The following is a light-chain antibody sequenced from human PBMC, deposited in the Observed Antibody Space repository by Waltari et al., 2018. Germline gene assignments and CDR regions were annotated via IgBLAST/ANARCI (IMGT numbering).Light chain of an antibody. CDR2: ATS. V-gene: IGKV1-16*02. Sequence: DIQMTQSPSSLSASVGDRVTITGRASQGISKSLAWFQQKPGKAPKSLIYATSSLQSGGPSKFSGSGSGTAFTLTISSLQPEDFATYYCQQYNSYPFTFGGGTKVEIK. CDR3: QQYNSYPFT. J-gene: IGKJ4*01. CDR1: QGISKS.